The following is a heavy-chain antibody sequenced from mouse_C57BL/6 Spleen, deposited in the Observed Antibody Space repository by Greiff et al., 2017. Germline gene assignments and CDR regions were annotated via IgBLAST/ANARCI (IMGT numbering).Heavy chain of an antibody. CDR2: INPNYGTT. Sequence: VQLQQSGPELVKPGASVKISCKASGYSFTDYNMNWVKQSHGKSLEWIGVINPNYGTTSYNQKFKGKATLTVDQSSSTAYMQLNSLTSEDSAVYYCARGDYYGSSYPFAYWGQGTLVTVSA. D-gene: IGHD1-1*01. V-gene: IGHV1-39*01. J-gene: IGHJ3*01. CDR3: ARGDYYGSSYPFAY. CDR1: GYSFTDYN.